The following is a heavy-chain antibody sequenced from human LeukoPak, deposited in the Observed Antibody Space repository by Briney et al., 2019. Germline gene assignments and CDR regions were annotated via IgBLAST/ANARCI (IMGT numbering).Heavy chain of an antibody. Sequence: PGGSLRLSCAASGFTFSSYAIHWVRQAPGKGLEWVAFISYDGSNKYYADSVKGRFTISRDNSKNTLYLQMNSLRAGDTAVYYCARDFLGVHYFDYWGQETLVTVSS. V-gene: IGHV3-30*04. D-gene: IGHD3-3*01. CDR2: ISYDGSNK. J-gene: IGHJ4*02. CDR1: GFTFSSYA. CDR3: ARDFLGVHYFDY.